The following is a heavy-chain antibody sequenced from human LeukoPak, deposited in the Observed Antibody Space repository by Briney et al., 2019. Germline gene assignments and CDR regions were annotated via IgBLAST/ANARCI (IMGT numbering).Heavy chain of an antibody. CDR1: GYSFTSYW. Sequence: GESLNISCKGSGYSFTSYWIGWVRQMPGKGLEWMGIIYPGDSDTRYSPSFQGQVTISADKSISTAYLQWSSLNASDTAMYYCARVTMVRGVIIPFDYWGQGTLVTVSS. V-gene: IGHV5-51*01. D-gene: IGHD3-10*01. J-gene: IGHJ4*02. CDR3: ARVTMVRGVIIPFDY. CDR2: IYPGDSDT.